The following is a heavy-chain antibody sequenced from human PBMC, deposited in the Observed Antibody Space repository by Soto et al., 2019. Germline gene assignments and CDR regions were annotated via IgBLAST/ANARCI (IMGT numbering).Heavy chain of an antibody. CDR3: TRVSGSSYGYSFGMDV. D-gene: IGHD5-18*01. J-gene: IGHJ6*02. CDR1: GFTFGDYG. CDR2: IRSKVYGGTT. Sequence: GGSLRLSCTASGFTFGDYGMSWVRQAPGKGLEWVGFIRSKVYGGTTEYAASVKGRFIISRDDSKSIAYLQMNSLKTEDTGVYYCTRVSGSSYGYSFGMDVWGQGTRVTVSS. V-gene: IGHV3-49*04.